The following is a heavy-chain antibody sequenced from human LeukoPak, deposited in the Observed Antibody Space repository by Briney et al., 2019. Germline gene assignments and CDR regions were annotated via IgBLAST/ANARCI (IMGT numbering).Heavy chain of an antibody. D-gene: IGHD5-24*01. CDR1: GFTVSNNY. CDR2: IYSGGNT. CDR3: AKDSTTLATIPV. V-gene: IGHV3-53*01. Sequence: GGSLRLSCAVSGFTVSNNYMSWVRQAPGKGLECVSVIYSGGNTYYADSVKGRFPISRDNSKNTLYLQMNSLGAEDTGVYYCAKDSTTLATIPVWGQGALVPVSS. J-gene: IGHJ4*02.